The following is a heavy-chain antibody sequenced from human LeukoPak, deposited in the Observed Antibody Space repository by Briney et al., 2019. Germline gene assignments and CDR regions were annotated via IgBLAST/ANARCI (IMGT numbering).Heavy chain of an antibody. CDR2: IYYSGST. J-gene: IGHJ4*02. CDR3: ARHVAEYSSSWYPDY. CDR1: GGSISSSSYY. Sequence: SETLSLTCTVSGGSISSSSYYWGWIRQPPGKGLEWIGSIYYSGSTYYNPSLKSRVTISVDTSKNQFSLKLSSVTAADTAVYYCARHVAEYSSSWYPDYWGQGTLVTVSS. V-gene: IGHV4-39*01. D-gene: IGHD6-13*01.